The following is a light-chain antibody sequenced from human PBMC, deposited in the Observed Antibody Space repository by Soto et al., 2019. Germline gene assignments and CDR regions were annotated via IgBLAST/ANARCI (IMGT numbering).Light chain of an antibody. V-gene: IGKV1-8*01. CDR1: QGISSY. CDR2: AAS. Sequence: AIRMTQSPSSLSASTGDRVTITCRASQGISSYLAWYQQKPGKAPKLLIYAASTLQSGVPSRFRGSGSGTDFTLTISCLQYEDFETYYCQQYYSYPFTFGHGTKADIK. CDR3: QQYYSYPFT. J-gene: IGKJ3*01.